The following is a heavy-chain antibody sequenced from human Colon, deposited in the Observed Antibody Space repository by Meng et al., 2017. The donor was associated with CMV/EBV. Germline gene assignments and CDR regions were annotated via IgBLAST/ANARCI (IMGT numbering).Heavy chain of an antibody. CDR1: GYVFDLSG. J-gene: IGHJ4*02. CDR2: ISADNRYT. D-gene: IGHD6-6*01. V-gene: IGHV1-18*01. Sequence: QLQLVQSGLSVKRPGASVTVSCKTSGYVFDLSGISWVRQAPGQGLEWMGWISADNRYTSYAQKLEGRVTMTRDTSTSTAYMELRSLRSDDTAVYYCARVYEYSSSWGSDYWGQGTLVTVSS. CDR3: ARVYEYSSSWGSDY.